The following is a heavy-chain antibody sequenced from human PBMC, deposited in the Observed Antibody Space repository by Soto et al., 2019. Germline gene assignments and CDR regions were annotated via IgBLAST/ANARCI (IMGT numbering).Heavy chain of an antibody. Sequence: SETLSLTCTVSGGSISSYYWSWIRQPPGKGLEWIGYIYYSGSTNYNPSLKSRVTISVDTSKNQFSLKLSSVTAADTAVYYCARPRVTMVRGGFDIWGQGTMVTVSS. D-gene: IGHD3-10*01. CDR2: IYYSGST. CDR1: GGSISSYY. J-gene: IGHJ3*02. V-gene: IGHV4-59*01. CDR3: ARPRVTMVRGGFDI.